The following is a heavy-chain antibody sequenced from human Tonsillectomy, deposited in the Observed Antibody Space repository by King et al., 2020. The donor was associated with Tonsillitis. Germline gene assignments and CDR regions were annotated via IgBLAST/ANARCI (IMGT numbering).Heavy chain of an antibody. V-gene: IGHV3-23*04. D-gene: IGHD2-8*01. CDR3: AKDHGKGYCTNGVCYNFDY. J-gene: IGHJ4*02. Sequence: QLVQSGGGLVQPGGSLRLSCAASGFTFSSYAMSWVRQAPGKGLEWVSGSSGRGVSTYYAESVKGRFTISRDNSKNTLYLQMNSLRAEDTAVYYCAKDHGKGYCTNGVCYNFDYWGPGTLVTVSS. CDR1: GFTFSSYA. CDR2: SSGRGVST.